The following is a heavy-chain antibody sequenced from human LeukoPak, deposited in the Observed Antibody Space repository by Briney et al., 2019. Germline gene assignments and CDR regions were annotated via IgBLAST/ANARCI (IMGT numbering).Heavy chain of an antibody. CDR2: INPNSGGT. D-gene: IGHD2-15*01. CDR1: GYTFTGYY. V-gene: IGHV1-2*06. Sequence: GASVKVSCEASGYTFTGYYMHWVRQAPGQGLEWMGRINPNSGGTNYAQKFQGRVTMTRDTSISTAYMGLSRLRSDDTAVYYCARGLHCSGGSCYSGFDYWGQGTLVTVSS. J-gene: IGHJ4*02. CDR3: ARGLHCSGGSCYSGFDY.